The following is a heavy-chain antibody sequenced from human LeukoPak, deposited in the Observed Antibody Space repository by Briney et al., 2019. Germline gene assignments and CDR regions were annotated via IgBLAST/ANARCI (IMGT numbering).Heavy chain of an antibody. J-gene: IGHJ5*02. CDR3: AKAYGPLDNWFDP. CDR1: GFTFSSYW. CDR2: IKQDGSEK. D-gene: IGHD4-17*01. Sequence: GGSLRLSCAASGFTFSSYWMSWVRQAPGKGLEWVANIKQDGSEKYYVDSVKGRFTISRDNAKNTLYLQMNSLRAEDTAVYYCAKAYGPLDNWFDPWGQGTLVTVSS. V-gene: IGHV3-7*01.